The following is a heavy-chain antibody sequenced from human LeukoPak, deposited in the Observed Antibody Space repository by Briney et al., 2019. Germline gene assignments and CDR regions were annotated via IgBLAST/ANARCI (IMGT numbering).Heavy chain of an antibody. V-gene: IGHV1-24*01. CDR1: GYTLTELS. Sequence: GASVKVSCKVSGYTLTELSMHWVRQAPGKGLEWMGGFDPEDGETIYAQKFQGRVTMTEDTSTDTAYMELSSLRSEDTAVYYCATQGVDILTGYLVLDAFDIWGQGTMVTVSS. J-gene: IGHJ3*02. CDR3: ATQGVDILTGYLVLDAFDI. D-gene: IGHD3-9*01. CDR2: FDPEDGET.